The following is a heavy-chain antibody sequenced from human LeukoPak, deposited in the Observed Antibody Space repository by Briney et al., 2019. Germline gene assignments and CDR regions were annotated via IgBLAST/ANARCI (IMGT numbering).Heavy chain of an antibody. Sequence: PSETLSLTCTVSGGSITSYYWSWIRQPPGKGLEWIGYVYYSGSTNYNPSLKSRVTISVDTSKNQFSLKLTSVTAADTAVYYCARGDDGYTKNYWGQGTLVTVSS. D-gene: IGHD5-24*01. V-gene: IGHV4-59*01. CDR2: VYYSGST. J-gene: IGHJ4*02. CDR1: GGSITSYY. CDR3: ARGDDGYTKNY.